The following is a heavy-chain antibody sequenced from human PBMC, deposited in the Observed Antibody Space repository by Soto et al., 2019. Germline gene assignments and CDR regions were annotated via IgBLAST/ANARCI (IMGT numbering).Heavy chain of an antibody. CDR1: GFSLTTSGVG. CDR2: IYWDDDK. CDR3: AHRVLRTVFGLVTTTAIYFDF. J-gene: IGHJ4*02. D-gene: IGHD3-3*01. Sequence: QITLNESGPTQVNHRQTLTLTCTFSGFSLTTSGVGVGWIRQSPGKAPEWLALIYWDDDKRYSPSLKSRLTITKDTSKNQVVLTMADLDPADTATYYCAHRVLRTVFGLVTTTAIYFDFWGQGTPVAVSS. V-gene: IGHV2-5*02.